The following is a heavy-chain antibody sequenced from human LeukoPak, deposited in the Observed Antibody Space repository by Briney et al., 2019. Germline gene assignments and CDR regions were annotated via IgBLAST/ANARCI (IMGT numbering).Heavy chain of an antibody. CDR2: IYSSGTA. CDR3: ARGTEKTRISGYYSFDH. D-gene: IGHD5-12*01. Sequence: PSETLSLTRTVSGGSISGYFWTWIRQPAGKELEWIGRIYSSGTAYYNPSLESRVTISLDTFNKPFSLKVTSVTAADTAVYYCARGTEKTRISGYYSFDHWGRGLLVTVSS. CDR1: GGSISGYF. V-gene: IGHV4-4*07. J-gene: IGHJ4*02.